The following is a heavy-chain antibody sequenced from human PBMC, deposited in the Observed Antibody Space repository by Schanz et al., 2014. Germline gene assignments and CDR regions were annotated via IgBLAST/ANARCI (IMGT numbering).Heavy chain of an antibody. Sequence: EVQLVESGGGLVQPGGSLRLSCATSGFTLNNAWMNWVRQAPGKGLQWVARIKSKTDGGTRDYAAPVKGRFTISTDDSKNAVYLQINSHQTEDTAVYSFTADLWFGAVWGVWWGQGTLVTVSS. CDR2: IKSKTDGGTR. CDR3: TADLWFGAVWGVW. D-gene: IGHD3-10*01. V-gene: IGHV3-15*01. CDR1: GFTLNNAW. J-gene: IGHJ4*02.